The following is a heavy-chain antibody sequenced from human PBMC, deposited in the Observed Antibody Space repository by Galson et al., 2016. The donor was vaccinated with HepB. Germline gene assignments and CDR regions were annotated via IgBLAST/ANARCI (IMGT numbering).Heavy chain of an antibody. J-gene: IGHJ4*02. CDR3: ARYSNSWAPFDY. CDR1: GFTFSTYS. Sequence: SLRLSCAASGFTFSTYSMNWVRQAPGKGPEWVSSISTSSSYIYHADSVKGRFTISRDNAKNSLYLQMNSLRAEDTALYFCARYSNSWAPFDYWGQGRLVTVSS. CDR2: ISTSSSYI. V-gene: IGHV3-21*04. D-gene: IGHD6-13*01.